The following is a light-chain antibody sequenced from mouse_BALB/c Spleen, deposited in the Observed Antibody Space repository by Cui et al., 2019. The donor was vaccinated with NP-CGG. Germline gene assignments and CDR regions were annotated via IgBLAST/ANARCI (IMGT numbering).Light chain of an antibody. V-gene: IGLV1*01. J-gene: IGLJ1*01. Sequence: QAVVTQESALTTSPGETVTLTCRSSTGAVTSNNFANWVQEKPDHLFIGLIGGTNNRAPGVPARFSGSLIGYNAALTITGAQTEDEAIYFCALWYSNHWLFGRGTQLTVL. CDR3: ALWYSNHWL. CDR1: TGAVTSNNF. CDR2: GTN.